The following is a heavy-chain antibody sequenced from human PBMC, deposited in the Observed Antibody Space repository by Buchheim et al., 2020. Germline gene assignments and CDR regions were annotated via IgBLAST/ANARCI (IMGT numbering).Heavy chain of an antibody. J-gene: IGHJ4*02. CDR1: GGSISSSSYY. CDR2: IYYSGST. D-gene: IGHD1-26*01. CDR3: ARTRRWELLGYFDY. Sequence: QLQLQESGPGLVKPSETLSLTCTVSGGSISSSSYYWGWIRQPPGKGLEWIGSIYYSGSTYYKPSLKSRVTISVDTSKNQFSLKLSSVTAADTAVYYCARTRRWELLGYFDYWGQGTL. V-gene: IGHV4-39*07.